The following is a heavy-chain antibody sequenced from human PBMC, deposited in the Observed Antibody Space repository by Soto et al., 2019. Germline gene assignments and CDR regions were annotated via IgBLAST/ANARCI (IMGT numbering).Heavy chain of an antibody. CDR3: AKDRTGDPPFDP. V-gene: IGHV3-30*18. D-gene: IGHD7-27*01. J-gene: IGHJ5*02. CDR2: ISYDGSNK. Sequence: PGGSLRLSCAASGFTFSSYGMHWVRQAPGKGLEWVAVISYDGSNKYYADSVKGRFTISRDNSKNTLYLQMNSLRAEDTAVYYCAKDRTGDPPFDPWGQGTLVTVSS. CDR1: GFTFSSYG.